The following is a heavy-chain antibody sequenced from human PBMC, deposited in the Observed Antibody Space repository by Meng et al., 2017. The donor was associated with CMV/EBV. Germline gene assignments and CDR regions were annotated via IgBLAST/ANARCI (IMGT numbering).Heavy chain of an antibody. V-gene: IGHV1-69*13. Sequence: HVQPCQSRAPGTTPGSAVMVSCNTSGGTFSTFALSRLRQAPRDGRDLMRGIIPVFETANYAARSQDLVTITADDSTTTAYMELSSLREYYTALYFCARGGDSWYSDYWGQGTLVTVSS. CDR1: GGTFSTFA. CDR2: IIPVFETA. D-gene: IGHD1-26*01. J-gene: IGHJ4*02. CDR3: ARGGDSWYSDY.